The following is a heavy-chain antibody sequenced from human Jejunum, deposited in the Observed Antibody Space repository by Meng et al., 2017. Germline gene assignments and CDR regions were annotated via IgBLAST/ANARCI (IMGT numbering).Heavy chain of an antibody. Sequence: QLQLQESGPGLGKPSETLSLTCAVSGGSISTAGYYWGGIRQSPGKGLEWIGSIFYSGTTYYNPSLKSRVTISIDTSKNQFSLKMNSVTAADTAVYYCARDTAGFGPWGQGTLVTVSS. D-gene: IGHD6-13*01. CDR1: GGSISTAGYY. CDR2: IFYSGTT. J-gene: IGHJ5*02. CDR3: ARDTAGFGP. V-gene: IGHV4-39*07.